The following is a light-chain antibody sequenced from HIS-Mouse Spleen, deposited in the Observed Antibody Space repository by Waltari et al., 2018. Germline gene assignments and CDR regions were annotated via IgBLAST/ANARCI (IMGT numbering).Light chain of an antibody. V-gene: IGKV1-12*01. Sequence: IWMTLSPSLLSAPTGDRVTITCRASQGISSWLDWYQQKPGKAPKLLIYAASSLQSGVPSRFSGSGSGTDFTLTISSLQPEDFATYYCQQANSFPYTFGQGNKLEIK. J-gene: IGKJ2*01. CDR1: QGISSW. CDR2: AAS. CDR3: QQANSFPYT.